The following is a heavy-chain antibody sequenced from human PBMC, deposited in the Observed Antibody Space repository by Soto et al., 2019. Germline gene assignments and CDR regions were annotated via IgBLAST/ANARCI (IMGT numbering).Heavy chain of an antibody. CDR1: GYTFKNYA. J-gene: IGHJ6*02. CDR3: AREGYYDSTGYYSPNGMDV. V-gene: IGHV1-18*01. CDR2: ISGYNGNT. Sequence: QVQLVQSGAEVRKPGASVKVSCKASGYTFKNYAIGWVRQAPGQGLEWMGWISGYNGNTYYAHNLKGRVTMTTDTSTTTAYMELRSLKSDDTAVYYCAREGYYDSTGYYSPNGMDVWGHGTTVTVAS. D-gene: IGHD3-22*01.